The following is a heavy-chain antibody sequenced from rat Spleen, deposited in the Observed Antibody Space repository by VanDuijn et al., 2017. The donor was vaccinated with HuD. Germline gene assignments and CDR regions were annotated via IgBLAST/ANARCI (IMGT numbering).Heavy chain of an antibody. J-gene: IGHJ1*01. CDR3: TTARNVPSYWYFDF. Sequence: EVQLVESGGGLVQPGRSLKLSCVVSRFTFSNYGMHWIRQGPTKGLEWVASINPSGGITFYRDSVKGRFTISRDNAKSTLYLQMDSLRSEDTATYYCTTARNVPSYWYFDFWGPGTMVTVSS. V-gene: IGHV5-19*01. CDR2: INPSGGIT. D-gene: IGHD1-12*01. CDR1: RFTFSNYG.